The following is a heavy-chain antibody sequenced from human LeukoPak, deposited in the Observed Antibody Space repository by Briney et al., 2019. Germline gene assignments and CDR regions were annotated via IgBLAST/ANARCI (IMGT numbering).Heavy chain of an antibody. CDR3: ARAVIYYDSSVPYNWFDP. D-gene: IGHD3-22*01. CDR1: GFTFSSYG. Sequence: PGGSLRLSCAASGFTFSSYGMSWVRQAPGKGLECVSAISGSGSTIYYADSVKGRFTISRDNAKNSLYLQMNSLRAEDTAVYYCARAVIYYDSSVPYNWFDPWGQGTLVTVSS. CDR2: ISGSGSTI. V-gene: IGHV3-21*04. J-gene: IGHJ5*02.